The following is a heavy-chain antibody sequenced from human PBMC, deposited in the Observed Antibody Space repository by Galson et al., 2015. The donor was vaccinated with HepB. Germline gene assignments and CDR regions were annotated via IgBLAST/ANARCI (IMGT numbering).Heavy chain of an antibody. Sequence: TLSLTCTVSGGSISSGSYYWSWIRQPAGKGLEWIGRIYTSGSTNYNPSLKSRATISVDTSKNQFSLKLSSVTAADTAVYYCARSPSLYGDYGDYWGQGTLVTVSS. J-gene: IGHJ4*02. D-gene: IGHD4-17*01. V-gene: IGHV4-61*02. CDR2: IYTSGST. CDR3: ARSPSLYGDYGDY. CDR1: GGSISSGSYY.